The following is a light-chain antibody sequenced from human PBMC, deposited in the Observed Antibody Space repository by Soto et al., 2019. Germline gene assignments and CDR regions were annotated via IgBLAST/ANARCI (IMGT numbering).Light chain of an antibody. CDR1: SSDVGGYNY. V-gene: IGLV2-8*01. J-gene: IGLJ1*01. CDR2: EVT. Sequence: QSALAQPPSASGSPGQSVTISCTGTSSDVGGYNYVSWYQQHPGKAPKLVIYEVTKRPSGVPDRFSGSKSGNTASLTVSGLQAEDEADYYCSSFTGAGTIFGTGTKVTVL. CDR3: SSFTGAGTI.